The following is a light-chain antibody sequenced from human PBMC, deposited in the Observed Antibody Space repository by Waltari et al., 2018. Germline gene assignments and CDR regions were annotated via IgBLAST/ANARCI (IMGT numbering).Light chain of an antibody. CDR2: DAS. CDR1: HDISNY. V-gene: IGKV1-33*01. J-gene: IGKJ2*01. Sequence: DIQMTQSPSSLSASVGDRVTITCQASHDISNYLNWYQQKPGKAPKLLIYDASNLETGVPSRFSGSGSGTDFSFTISSLQPEDIATYYCQQYNNWPPGYTFGQGTKLEIK. CDR3: QQYNNWPPGYT.